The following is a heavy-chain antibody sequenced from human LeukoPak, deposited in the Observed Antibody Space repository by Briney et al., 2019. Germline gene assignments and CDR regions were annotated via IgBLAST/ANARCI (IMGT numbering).Heavy chain of an antibody. V-gene: IGHV3-9*01. CDR2: ISWNSGSI. Sequence: GRSLRLSCAASGFTFDDYAMHWVRQAPGKGLEWVSGISWNSGSIGYADSVKGRFTISRDNAKNSLYLQMNSLRAEDTALYYCAKGFRVDTASDFDYWGQGTLVTVSS. CDR3: AKGFRVDTASDFDY. D-gene: IGHD5-18*01. J-gene: IGHJ4*02. CDR1: GFTFDDYA.